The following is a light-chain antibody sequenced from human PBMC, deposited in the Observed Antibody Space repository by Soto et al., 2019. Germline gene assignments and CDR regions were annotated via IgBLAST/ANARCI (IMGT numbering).Light chain of an antibody. V-gene: IGKV2-28*01. Sequence: DIVMTQSPLSLPVTPGEPASISCRSSQSLLHSNGYNYLDWYLQKPGQSPQLLIYLGSNRASGVPDRLSGSGSGGGFTLKISRVEAEDVGVYYCMQALQTPITVGPGTQVDIK. CDR1: QSLLHSNGYNY. CDR2: LGS. CDR3: MQALQTPIT. J-gene: IGKJ3*01.